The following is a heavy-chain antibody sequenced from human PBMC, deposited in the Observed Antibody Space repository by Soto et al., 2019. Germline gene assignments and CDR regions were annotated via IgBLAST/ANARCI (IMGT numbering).Heavy chain of an antibody. D-gene: IGHD2-21*02. CDR3: PKDLETGGNSKIENP. J-gene: IGHJ5*02. CDR2: GSGSAGST. Sequence: GGPLRLPCPASGSTSTSYVMTWVRQARGQGLEWGSAGSGSAGSTPSTTSAKGGFIISRDNSKNTLYLQMNSLRAEDTAVYYSPKDLETGGNSKIENPWAQGTLVTVSS. V-gene: IGHV3-23*01. CDR1: GSTSTSYV.